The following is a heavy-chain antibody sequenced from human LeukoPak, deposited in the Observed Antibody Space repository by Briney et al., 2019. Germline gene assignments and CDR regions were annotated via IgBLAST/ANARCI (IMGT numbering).Heavy chain of an antibody. Sequence: GGSLRLSCAASGFTFSSYSMNWVRQAPGKGLEWVSSISSSSRYIYYADSVKGRFTVSRDSAKNSLYLQMNSLSPEDTAVYYCARVRYCDSTSCYFADYWGQGTLVTVSS. J-gene: IGHJ4*02. CDR1: GFTFSSYS. D-gene: IGHD2-2*01. V-gene: IGHV3-21*01. CDR3: ARVRYCDSTSCYFADY. CDR2: ISSSSRYI.